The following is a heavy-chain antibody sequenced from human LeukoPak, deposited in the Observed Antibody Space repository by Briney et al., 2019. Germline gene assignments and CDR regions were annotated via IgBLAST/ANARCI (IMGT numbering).Heavy chain of an antibody. CDR1: GVPFSGHY. CDR2: INHSGST. Sequence: AETLSLTCAVSGVPFSGHYWSWIRQPPGKGLEWIGEINHSGSTNYNPSLKSRVTISVDTSKNQFSLKLSSVTAADTAVYYCARDAGAYCSGGSCYPGWFDPWGQGTLVTVSS. J-gene: IGHJ5*02. D-gene: IGHD2-15*01. V-gene: IGHV4-34*01. CDR3: ARDAGAYCSGGSCYPGWFDP.